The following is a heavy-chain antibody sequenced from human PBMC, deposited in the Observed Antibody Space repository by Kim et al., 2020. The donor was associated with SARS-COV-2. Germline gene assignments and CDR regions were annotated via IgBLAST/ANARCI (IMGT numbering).Heavy chain of an antibody. Sequence: GGSLRLSCAASGFTFSSYSMNWVRQAPGKGLEWVSSISSSSSYIYYADSVKGRFTISRDNAKNSLYLQMNSLRAEDTAVYYCARGEYYDILTGTFDYWGQGTLVTVSS. CDR3: ARGEYYDILTGTFDY. CDR2: ISSSSSYI. CDR1: GFTFSSYS. J-gene: IGHJ4*02. V-gene: IGHV3-21*01. D-gene: IGHD3-9*01.